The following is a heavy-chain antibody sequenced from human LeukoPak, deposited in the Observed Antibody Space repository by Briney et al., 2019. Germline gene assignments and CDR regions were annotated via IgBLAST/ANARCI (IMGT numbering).Heavy chain of an antibody. CDR1: GFTFRTYS. CDR3: ARDGSNSGPDFEY. V-gene: IGHV3-48*02. Sequence: PGGSLRLSCAAPGFTFRTYSMNWVRQAPGKGLEWLSYIGVNSSPIYYADSVEGRFSISRDNARNSLHLQMNRLRDEDTAVYYCARDGSNSGPDFEYWGQGILVTVSS. CDR2: IGVNSSPI. J-gene: IGHJ4*02. D-gene: IGHD2/OR15-2a*01.